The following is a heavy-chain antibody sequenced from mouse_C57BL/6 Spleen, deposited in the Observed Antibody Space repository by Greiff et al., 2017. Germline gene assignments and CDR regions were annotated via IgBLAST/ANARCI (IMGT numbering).Heavy chain of an antibody. CDR1: GFTFSSYA. J-gene: IGHJ2*01. D-gene: IGHD1-1*01. CDR2: ISDGGSYT. V-gene: IGHV5-4*03. CDR3: ARRGNYYGSSYIDY. Sequence: EVMLVESGGGLVKPGGSLKLSCAASGFTFSSYAMPWVRQTPEKRLEWVATISDGGSYTYYPDNVKGRVTISTDKAKNNLYLQLSQLKSEDAAMYYCARRGNYYGSSYIDYWGQGTTLTVSS.